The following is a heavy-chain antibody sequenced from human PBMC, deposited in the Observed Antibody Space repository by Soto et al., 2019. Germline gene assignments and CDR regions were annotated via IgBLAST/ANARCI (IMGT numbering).Heavy chain of an antibody. Sequence: ASVKVSCKASGYTFSDYYIHWVRQAPGQGLEWMGWINPNSGGTEYAPKFQGGVTMTRDTSITTAYMELSRLRSGDTAVYYCAREPATAKPEGVDFWGQGTLVTVSS. CDR1: GYTFSDYY. CDR3: AREPATAKPEGVDF. J-gene: IGHJ4*02. CDR2: INPNSGGT. V-gene: IGHV1-2*02. D-gene: IGHD1-1*01.